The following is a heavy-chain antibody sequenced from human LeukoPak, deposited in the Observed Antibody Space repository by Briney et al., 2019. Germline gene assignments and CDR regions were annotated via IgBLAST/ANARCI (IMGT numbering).Heavy chain of an antibody. CDR1: ALTLSSYG. CDR3: ARDYGSGIDC. Sequence: GWSLRLSCPASALTLSSYGIHGVRQAPGKGLEWVALIWYDGSNKYYADSVKGRFTISRDNSKNTLYLQMNSLRAEDTAVYYCARDYGSGIDCWGQGTLVTVSS. D-gene: IGHD3-10*01. V-gene: IGHV3-33*01. CDR2: IWYDGSNK. J-gene: IGHJ4*02.